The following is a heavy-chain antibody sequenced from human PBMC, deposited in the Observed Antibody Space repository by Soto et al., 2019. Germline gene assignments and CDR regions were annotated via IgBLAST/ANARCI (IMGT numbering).Heavy chain of an antibody. CDR1: GGTFSSYA. Sequence: QVQLVPSGAAVKKPGSSVKDSCKASGGTFSSYAISWVRQAPGQGLEWMGGIIPIFGTANYAQKLQGRVTITPDETTSTAYMELSSLRSEDTAVYYCATYSSSSTYYNYGMDFWGQGTTVTVSS. CDR2: IIPIFGTA. J-gene: IGHJ6*02. D-gene: IGHD6-6*01. V-gene: IGHV1-69*01. CDR3: ATYSSSSTYYNYGMDF.